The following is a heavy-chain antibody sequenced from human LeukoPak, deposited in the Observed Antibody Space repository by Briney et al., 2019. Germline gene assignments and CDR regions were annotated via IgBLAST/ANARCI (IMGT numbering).Heavy chain of an antibody. J-gene: IGHJ4*02. CDR1: GGTFSSYA. D-gene: IGHD3-22*01. V-gene: IGHV1-69*06. CDR3: ASNRDSGYFYY. CDR2: IIPIFGTA. Sequence: GASVKVSCKASGGTFSSYAISWVRQAPGQGLEWMGGIIPIFGTANYAQKFQGRVTITADKSTSTAYMELSSLRSEDTAVYYCASNRDSGYFYYWGQGTLVTVST.